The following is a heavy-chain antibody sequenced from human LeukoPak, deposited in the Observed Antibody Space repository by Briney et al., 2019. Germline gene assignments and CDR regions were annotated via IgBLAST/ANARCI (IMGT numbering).Heavy chain of an antibody. D-gene: IGHD1-26*01. V-gene: IGHV4-59*01. CDR2: IYYSGST. J-gene: IGHJ4*02. Sequence: SETLSPTCTVSGGSISSYYWSWIRQPPGKGLEWIGYIYYSGSTNYNPSLKSRVTISVDTPKNQFSLKLSSVTAADTAVYYCARDRGSADFDYWGQGTLVTVSS. CDR1: GGSISSYY. CDR3: ARDRGSADFDY.